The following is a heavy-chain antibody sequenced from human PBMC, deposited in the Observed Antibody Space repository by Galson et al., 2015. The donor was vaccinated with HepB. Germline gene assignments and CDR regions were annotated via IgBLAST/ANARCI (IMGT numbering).Heavy chain of an antibody. D-gene: IGHD6-6*01. CDR3: ARDRRVAARPLDY. V-gene: IGHV3-7*01. CDR2: IKQDGSEK. CDR1: GFTFSSYW. Sequence: SLRLSCAASGFTFSSYWMSWVRQAPGKGLEWVANIKQDGSEKYYVDSVKGRFTISRDNAKNSLYLQMNSLRAEDTAVYYCARDRRVAARPLDYWGQGTLVTVSS. J-gene: IGHJ4*02.